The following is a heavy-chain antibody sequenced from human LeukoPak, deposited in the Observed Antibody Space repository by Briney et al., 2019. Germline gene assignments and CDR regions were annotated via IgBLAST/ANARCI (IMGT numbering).Heavy chain of an antibody. CDR3: ARVNSGSYYYYYYYYMDV. CDR1: GGTFSSYA. V-gene: IGHV1-69*06. Sequence: SVKVSCKASGGTFSSYAISWVRQAPGQGLEWMGGIIPIFGTANYAQKFQGRVTITADKSTSTAYMELSSLRSEDTAVYYCARVNSGSYYYYYYYYMDVWGKGTTVTVSS. D-gene: IGHD3-10*01. CDR2: IIPIFGTA. J-gene: IGHJ6*03.